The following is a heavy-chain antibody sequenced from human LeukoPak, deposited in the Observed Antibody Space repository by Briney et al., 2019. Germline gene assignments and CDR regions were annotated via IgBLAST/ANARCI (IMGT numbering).Heavy chain of an antibody. CDR1: GYTSGDFW. Sequence: ASVKVSCKAPGYTSGDFWIHWVRQAPGQGLEWMGWIKPDSGATDYAQTFQGRVTMTRDTSIGTAYMELSGLRSDDTALYYCARGINWFDSWGQGTLVTVSS. V-gene: IGHV1-2*02. CDR3: ARGINWFDS. J-gene: IGHJ5*01. D-gene: IGHD3-10*01. CDR2: IKPDSGAT.